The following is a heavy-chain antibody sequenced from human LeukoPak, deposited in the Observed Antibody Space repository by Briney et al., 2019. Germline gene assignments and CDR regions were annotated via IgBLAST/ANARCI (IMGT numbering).Heavy chain of an antibody. J-gene: IGHJ4*02. CDR2: ISGSGVST. V-gene: IGHV3-23*01. CDR3: VKGWSGQAPGY. D-gene: IGHD6-13*01. CDR1: GFTVSSNY. Sequence: GSLRLSCAASGFTVSSNYMSWVRQAPGKGLEWVSAISGSGVSTYYADSVKGRFTISRDNSKNTLYLEMNSLRAEDTALYYCVKGWSGQAPGYWGQGTLVTVSS.